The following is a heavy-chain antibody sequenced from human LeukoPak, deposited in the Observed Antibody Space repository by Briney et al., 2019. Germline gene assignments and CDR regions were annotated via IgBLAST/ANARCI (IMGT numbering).Heavy chain of an antibody. CDR1: GYTFTGYY. CDR3: AGLGSSGWYVFDY. V-gene: IGHV1-2*02. J-gene: IGHJ4*02. Sequence: ASVKVSCKASGYTFTGYYMHWVRQAPGQGLEWMGWINPNSGGTNYAQKFQGRVTMTRDTSISTAYMELSRLRSDDTAVYYCAGLGSSGWYVFDYWGQGTLVTVSS. CDR2: INPNSGGT. D-gene: IGHD6-19*01.